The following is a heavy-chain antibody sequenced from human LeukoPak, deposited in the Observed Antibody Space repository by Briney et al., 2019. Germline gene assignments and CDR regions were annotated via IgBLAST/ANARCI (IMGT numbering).Heavy chain of an antibody. CDR1: GFTFRTYA. D-gene: IGHD4-11*01. J-gene: IGHJ4*02. V-gene: IGHV3-23*01. CDR3: AKDIQRGFDYTNSLDS. Sequence: GGSLRLSCAASGFTFRTYAMSWVRQAPGKGLEWVAVKGRFAISRDDSNDMVYLQMNGLRADDTAVYYCAKDIQRGFDYTNSLDSWGQGTLVIVSS.